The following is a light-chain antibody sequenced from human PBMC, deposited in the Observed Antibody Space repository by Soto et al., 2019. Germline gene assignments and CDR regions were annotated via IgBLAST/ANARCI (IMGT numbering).Light chain of an antibody. J-gene: IGKJ1*01. CDR3: QQFIDGWT. Sequence: IQMTQSPSTLSASIGDRVTITCRASQSINNRLAWYQQMPGKAPSLLIYDASTLESGVPSRFRGSGSETEFALTISGVQPDDFATYYCQQFIDGWTFGQGTKVESK. CDR2: DAS. CDR1: QSINNR. V-gene: IGKV1-5*01.